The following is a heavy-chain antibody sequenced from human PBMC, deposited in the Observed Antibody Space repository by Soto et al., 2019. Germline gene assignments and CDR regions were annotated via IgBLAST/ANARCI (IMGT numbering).Heavy chain of an antibody. CDR2: IIPIFGTA. Sequence: QVQLVQSGAEVKKPGSSVKVSCKASGGTFSSYAISWVRQAPGQGLEWMGGIIPIFGTANYAQKFQGRVTITADESTSTAYMVLSSLRSEDTAVYYCARGFGVPLGFQDPPPFDDWGQGTLVTVSS. J-gene: IGHJ4*02. CDR3: ARGFGVPLGFQDPPPFDD. D-gene: IGHD2-8*01. CDR1: GGTFSSYA. V-gene: IGHV1-69*12.